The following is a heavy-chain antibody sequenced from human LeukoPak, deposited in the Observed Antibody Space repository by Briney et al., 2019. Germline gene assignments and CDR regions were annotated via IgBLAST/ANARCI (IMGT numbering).Heavy chain of an antibody. CDR1: GGSISSYY. J-gene: IGHJ6*02. CDR2: IHTSGST. Sequence: TSETLSLTCTVSGGSISSYYWSWIRQPAGKGLEWIGRIHTSGSTNSNPSLKSRVTMSVDTSKNQFSLKLSSVTAADTAVYYCARDHGDYVPSYGMDVWGQGTTVTVSS. CDR3: ARDHGDYVPSYGMDV. D-gene: IGHD4-17*01. V-gene: IGHV4-4*07.